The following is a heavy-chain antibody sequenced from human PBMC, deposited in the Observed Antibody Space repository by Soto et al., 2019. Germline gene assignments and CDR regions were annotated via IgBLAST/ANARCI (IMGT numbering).Heavy chain of an antibody. D-gene: IGHD3-22*01. V-gene: IGHV1-24*01. CDR2: FDPEDGET. CDR3: ATVLNYYDRSGPNWFDP. CDR1: GYTLTELS. J-gene: IGHJ5*02. Sequence: ASVKVSWKVSGYTLTELSMHWVRQAPGKGLEWMGGFDPEDGETIYAQKFQGRVTMTEDTSTDTAYMELSSLRSEDTAVYYCATVLNYYDRSGPNWFDPWGQGTLVTVSS.